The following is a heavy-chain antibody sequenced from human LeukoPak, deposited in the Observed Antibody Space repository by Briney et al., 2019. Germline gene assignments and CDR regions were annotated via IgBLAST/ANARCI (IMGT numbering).Heavy chain of an antibody. J-gene: IGHJ6*03. Sequence: KPSETLSLTCAVYGGSFSGYYWSWIRQPPGKGLEWIGEINHSGSTNYNPSLKSRVTISVDTSKNQFSLKLSSVTAADAAVYYCARRLRVYGGKAPYYYHYMDVWGKGTTVTISS. D-gene: IGHD4-23*01. CDR3: ARRLRVYGGKAPYYYHYMDV. CDR1: GGSFSGYY. V-gene: IGHV4-34*01. CDR2: INHSGST.